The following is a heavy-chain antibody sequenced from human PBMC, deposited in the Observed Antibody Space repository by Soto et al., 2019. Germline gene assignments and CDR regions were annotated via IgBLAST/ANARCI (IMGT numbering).Heavy chain of an antibody. CDR3: AREGQGERTGRDV. CDR2: IIPVPGTA. J-gene: IGHJ6*01. CDR1: GGSFDNYG. D-gene: IGHD1-1*01. Sequence: QVQLVQSGAELKKPGSSVKVSCKASGGSFDNYGTNWVRQAPGQGLEWMGRIIPVPGTAEYAERFKGRVTITADESTSASYMELRSLTSEDTAVYFGAREGQGERTGRDVWSQGTTVTVSS. V-gene: IGHV1-69*11.